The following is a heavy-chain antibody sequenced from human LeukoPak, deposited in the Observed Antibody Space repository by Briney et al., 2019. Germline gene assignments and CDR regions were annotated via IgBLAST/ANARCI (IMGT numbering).Heavy chain of an antibody. J-gene: IGHJ3*02. CDR2: IYHSGST. Sequence: SETLSLTCAVSGYSISSGYYWGWIRQPPGKGLEWIGSIYHSGSTYYNPSLKSRVTISVDTSKNQFSLKPSSVTAADTAVYYCARAALGSAFDIWGQGTMVTVSS. D-gene: IGHD6-13*01. V-gene: IGHV4-38-2*01. CDR1: GYSISSGYY. CDR3: ARAALGSAFDI.